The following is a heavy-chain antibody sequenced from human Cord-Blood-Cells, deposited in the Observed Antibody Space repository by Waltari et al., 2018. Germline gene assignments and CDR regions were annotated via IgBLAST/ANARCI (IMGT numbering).Heavy chain of an antibody. CDR2: IKQDGSEK. V-gene: IGHV3-7*01. Sequence: EVQLVESGGGCVQPGGSLRLSGAVSGFTCSRYWMMWLRQAQGKGLEWVANIKQDGSEKYYVDSVKGRFTISRDNAKNSLYLQMNSLRAEDTAVYYCASHYYGSGSYYNHWGQGTLVTVSS. CDR1: GFTCSRYW. J-gene: IGHJ5*02. CDR3: ASHYYGSGSYYNH. D-gene: IGHD3-10*01.